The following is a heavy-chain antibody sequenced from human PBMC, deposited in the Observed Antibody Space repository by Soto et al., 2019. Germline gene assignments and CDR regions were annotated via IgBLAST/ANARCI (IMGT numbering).Heavy chain of an antibody. Sequence: QVHLVQSGAEMKKPGASVKVSCKASGNPLTRNAIHWVRQAPGQGLEWMGWISGATGNTKSSQKFQGRVTFTRDTSASTAFMELNSLNPDDTAVYFCARAPGITPYFDSWGQGTLVTVSS. J-gene: IGHJ4*02. CDR1: GNPLTRNA. CDR3: ARAPGITPYFDS. V-gene: IGHV1-3*01. D-gene: IGHD3-10*01. CDR2: ISGATGNT.